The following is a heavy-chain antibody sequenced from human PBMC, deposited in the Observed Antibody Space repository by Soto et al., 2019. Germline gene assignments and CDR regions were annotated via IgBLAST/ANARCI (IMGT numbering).Heavy chain of an antibody. CDR2: VYSSGNT. CDR1: VGSIIFNY. J-gene: IGHJ4*02. CDR3: ARDRRGGTRPHYYDSSGYYNPFDR. D-gene: IGHD3-22*01. V-gene: IGHV4-4*07. Sequence: SETLSLTCTFSVGSIIFNYWSWIRQPAGTGLEWIGRVYSSGNTNYNPSLKSRLTMSVDTSNNQFSLKLRSVTAADTAMYYCARDRRGGTRPHYYDSSGYYNPFDRWGQGTLVTV.